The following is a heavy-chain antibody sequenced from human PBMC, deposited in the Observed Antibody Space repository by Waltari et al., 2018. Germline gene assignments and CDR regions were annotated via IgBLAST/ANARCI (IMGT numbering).Heavy chain of an antibody. CDR3: ARGLAGTARSERFDY. J-gene: IGHJ4*02. Sequence: QVQLVESGGGVVQPGRSLRLSCAASGFTFSSNAMHWVRQAPGKGLEWVAVISYDGSNKYYADSVKGRFTISRDNSKNTLYLQMNSLRAEDTTVYYCARGLAGTARSERFDYWGQGTLVTVSS. CDR2: ISYDGSNK. CDR1: GFTFSSNA. D-gene: IGHD6-19*01. V-gene: IGHV3-30*01.